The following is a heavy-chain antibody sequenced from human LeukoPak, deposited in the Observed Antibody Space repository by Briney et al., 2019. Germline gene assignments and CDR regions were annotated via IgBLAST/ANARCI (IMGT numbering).Heavy chain of an antibody. CDR3: AKASGIAVAGTSVYFQH. J-gene: IGHJ1*01. Sequence: GRSLRLSCAASGFTFEDYAMHWVRQAPGKGLEWVSGISWNSGSIGYADSVKGRFTISRDNAKNSLYLQMNSLRAEDMALYYCAKASGIAVAGTSVYFQHWGQGTLVTVSS. CDR1: GFTFEDYA. CDR2: ISWNSGSI. D-gene: IGHD6-19*01. V-gene: IGHV3-9*03.